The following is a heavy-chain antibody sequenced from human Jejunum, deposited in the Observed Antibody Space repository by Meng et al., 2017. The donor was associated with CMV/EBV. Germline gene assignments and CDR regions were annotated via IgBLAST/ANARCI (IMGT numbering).Heavy chain of an antibody. CDR2: INQDGTVK. CDR3: ARDPGRSAFDI. J-gene: IGHJ3*02. V-gene: IGHV3-7*04. Sequence: GELVESGGGLVQPGGSLRLSCAASGFTFNAYWVTWVRQAPGKGLEFVANINQDGTVKNYVDSVKGRFTISRDNGKNSLYLQMNSVRAEDTALYYCARDPGRSAFDIWGQGTMVTVSS. D-gene: IGHD1-26*01. CDR1: GFTFNAYW.